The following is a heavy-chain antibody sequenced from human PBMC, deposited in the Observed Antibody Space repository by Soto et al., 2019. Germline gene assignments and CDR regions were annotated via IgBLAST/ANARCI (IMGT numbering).Heavy chain of an antibody. J-gene: IGHJ4*02. CDR1: GDSISSGAYY. V-gene: IGHV4-31*03. CDR3: AGQIAAGSFTYYFDS. Sequence: SETLSLTCTVSGDSISSGAYYWAWTRQHPVKGLEWIGYIYYSGSTHHNPSLKSRGTISIDTSKNQFSLKLSYVTAADTAVYYCAGQIAAGSFTYYFDSWGQGTMVTFYS. D-gene: IGHD6-13*01. CDR2: IYYSGST.